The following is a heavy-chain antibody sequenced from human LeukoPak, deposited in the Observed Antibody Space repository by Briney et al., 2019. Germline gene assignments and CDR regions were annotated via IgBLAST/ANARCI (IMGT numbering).Heavy chain of an antibody. D-gene: IGHD6-6*01. Sequence: PSETLSLTCTVSGGSISSSSYYWDWIRQPPGKGLEWIGSIYYSGSTYYNPSLKSRVTISVDTSKNQFSLKLSSVTAADAAVYYCARHYSTSLVYRFDPWGQGTLVTVSS. CDR1: GGSISSSSYY. CDR2: IYYSGST. J-gene: IGHJ5*02. V-gene: IGHV4-39*01. CDR3: ARHYSTSLVYRFDP.